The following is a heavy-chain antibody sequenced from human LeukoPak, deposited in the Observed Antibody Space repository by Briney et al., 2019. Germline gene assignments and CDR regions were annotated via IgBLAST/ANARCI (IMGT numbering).Heavy chain of an antibody. J-gene: IGHJ1*01. CDR1: GGSISSYY. CDR2: IYYSGST. V-gene: IGHV4-59*01. D-gene: IGHD2-2*01. Sequence: SETLSLTCTVSGGSISSYYWSWVRRPPGEGGWWVLYIYYSGSTNYNPPLKSLVTTSVDTYMNQFCLKLRSVSAADMAVYYCAPGTAAPYHWGQGPLVTVSS. CDR3: APGTAAPYH.